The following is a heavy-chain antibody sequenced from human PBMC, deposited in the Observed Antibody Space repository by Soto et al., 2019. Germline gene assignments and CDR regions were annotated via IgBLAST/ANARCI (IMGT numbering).Heavy chain of an antibody. CDR2: IYYNGDT. Sequence: SETLSLTCSVSGGSISSNSHYWVWIRQPPGKGLECIGSIYYNGDTYYNPSLKSRVTISVDTSKNQFSLKLSSVTAADTAVYYCARSVFPWGQGTLVTVSS. CDR3: ARSVFP. V-gene: IGHV4-39*07. J-gene: IGHJ5*02. CDR1: GGSISSNSHY.